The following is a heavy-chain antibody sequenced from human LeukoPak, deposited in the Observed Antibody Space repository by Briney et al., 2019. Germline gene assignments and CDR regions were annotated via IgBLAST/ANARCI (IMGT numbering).Heavy chain of an antibody. Sequence: PGGSLRLSCAASGFTFDDYGMSWVRQAPGKGLEWVSGINWNGGSTGYADSVKGRFTISRDNAKNSLYLQMNSLRAEDTALYYCARGRLNNGSYYDAFDIWGQGTMVTVSS. CDR1: GFTFDDYG. D-gene: IGHD1-26*01. CDR2: INWNGGST. CDR3: ARGRLNNGSYYDAFDI. J-gene: IGHJ3*02. V-gene: IGHV3-20*04.